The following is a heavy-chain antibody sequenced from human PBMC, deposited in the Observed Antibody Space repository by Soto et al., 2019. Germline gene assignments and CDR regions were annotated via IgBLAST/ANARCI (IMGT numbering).Heavy chain of an antibody. Sequence: KQSQTLSLTCAISGDSVASNRGAWNWIRQSPSRGLEWLGRTYYRSKWFNEYALSVKSRIAVTPDTSKNQFSLQLDSVTPEDTAVYYCAGVGINNWFDSWGQGTLVTVSS. D-gene: IGHD3-3*02. CDR2: TYYRSKWFN. V-gene: IGHV6-1*01. CDR3: AGVGINNWFDS. CDR1: GDSVASNRGA. J-gene: IGHJ5*01.